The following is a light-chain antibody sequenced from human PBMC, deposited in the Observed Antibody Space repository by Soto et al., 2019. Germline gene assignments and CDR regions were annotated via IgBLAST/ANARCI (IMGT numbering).Light chain of an antibody. Sequence: AIRMTQSPSSFSASTGDRVTITCRASQGISSYLAWYQQKPGKAPKLLIYAASTLQSGVPSRFSGSGSGTDFTLTISCLQSEDFATYYCQQYYSYSGFGPGTKVDIK. J-gene: IGKJ3*01. CDR1: QGISSY. CDR3: QQYYSYSG. CDR2: AAS. V-gene: IGKV1-8*01.